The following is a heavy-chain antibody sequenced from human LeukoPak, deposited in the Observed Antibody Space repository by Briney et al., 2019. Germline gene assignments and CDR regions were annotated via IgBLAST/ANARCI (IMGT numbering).Heavy chain of an antibody. V-gene: IGHV3-23*01. D-gene: IGHD2-2*01. CDR3: AKAALRYQLLSSLDY. CDR1: GFIFSSYA. J-gene: IGHJ4*02. CDR2: ISGSGAST. Sequence: PGGSLRLSCAASGFIFSSYAMSWVRQAPGKGLEWVSAISGSGASTYYADSVKGRFTISRDNSKNTLYLQMNSLRAEDTAIYYCAKAALRYQLLSSLDYWGQGTLVTVSS.